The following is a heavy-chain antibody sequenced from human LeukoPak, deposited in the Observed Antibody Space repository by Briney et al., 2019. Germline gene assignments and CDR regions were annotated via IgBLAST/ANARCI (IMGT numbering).Heavy chain of an antibody. CDR1: GFTFSSYG. V-gene: IGHV3-33*01. D-gene: IGHD6-6*01. Sequence: GGSLRLSCAASGFTFSSYGMHWVRQAPGKGLEWVAVIWYDGSNKYYADSVKGRFTISRGNSKNTLYLQMNSLRAEDTAVYYCARERKAARWFDPWGQGTLVTVSS. CDR2: IWYDGSNK. J-gene: IGHJ5*02. CDR3: ARERKAARWFDP.